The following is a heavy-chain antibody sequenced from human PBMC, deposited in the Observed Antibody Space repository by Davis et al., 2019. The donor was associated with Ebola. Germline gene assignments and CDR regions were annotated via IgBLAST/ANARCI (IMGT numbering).Heavy chain of an antibody. CDR3: ARDFSLDRFDYYYYYGMDV. D-gene: IGHD3/OR15-3a*01. J-gene: IGHJ6*02. CDR2: IYYSGST. Sequence: MPSETLSLTCTVSGGSVSSGSYYWSWIRQPPGKGLEWIGYIYYSGSTNYNPSLKSRVTISVDTSKNQFSLKRSSVTAADTAVYYCARDFSLDRFDYYYYYGMDVWGQGTTVTVSS. V-gene: IGHV4-61*01. CDR1: GGSVSSGSYY.